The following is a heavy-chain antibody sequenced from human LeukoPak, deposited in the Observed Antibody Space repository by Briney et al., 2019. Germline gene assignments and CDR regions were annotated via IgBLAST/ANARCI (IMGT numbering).Heavy chain of an antibody. CDR1: GFTFSSYA. D-gene: IGHD1-26*01. Sequence: GGSLRLSCAASGFTFSSYAMSWVRQAPGKGLEWVSAISGSGGSTYYADSVKGRFTISRDNSKNTLYLQMNSLRAEDTAVYYCAKDNVLTQWGLLSLPENYPLDWGQGTLVTVSS. CDR2: ISGSGGST. CDR3: AKDNVLTQWGLLSLPENYPLD. J-gene: IGHJ4*02. V-gene: IGHV3-23*01.